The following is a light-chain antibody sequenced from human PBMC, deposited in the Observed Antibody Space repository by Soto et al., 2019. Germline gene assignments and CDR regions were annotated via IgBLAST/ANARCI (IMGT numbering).Light chain of an antibody. CDR3: AAWDDSLSGVV. V-gene: IGLV1-47*01. Sequence: QSELTQPPSASGTPGQRVTISCSGSSSNIGSNYVYWYQQLPGTVPQLLIYRNSERPSGVPDRFSGSKSGTSASLAISVLRSEDEADYYCAAWDDSLSGVVFGGGTQLTVL. CDR2: RNS. CDR1: SSNIGSNY. J-gene: IGLJ2*01.